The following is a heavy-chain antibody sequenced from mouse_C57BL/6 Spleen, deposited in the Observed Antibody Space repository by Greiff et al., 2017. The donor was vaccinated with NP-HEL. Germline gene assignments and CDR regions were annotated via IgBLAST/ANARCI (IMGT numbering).Heavy chain of an antibody. D-gene: IGHD1-1*01. CDR1: GFTFSSYG. J-gene: IGHJ2*01. V-gene: IGHV5-6*01. Sequence: EVQLVESGGDLVKPGGSLKLSCAASGFTFSSYGMSWVRQTPDKRLEWVATISSGGSYTYYPDSVKGRFTISRDNAKNTLYLQMSSLKSEDTAMYYCARPNYYGSSYFDYWGQGTTLTVSS. CDR2: ISSGGSYT. CDR3: ARPNYYGSSYFDY.